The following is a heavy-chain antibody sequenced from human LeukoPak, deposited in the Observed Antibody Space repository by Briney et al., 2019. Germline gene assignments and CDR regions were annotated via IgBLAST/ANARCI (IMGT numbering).Heavy chain of an antibody. J-gene: IGHJ4*02. CDR3: AKGLGYTYGYCDY. D-gene: IGHD5-18*01. V-gene: IGHV3-30*18. CDR1: GFTFSSYG. CDR2: ISYDGSNK. Sequence: PGGSLRLSCAASGFTFSSYGMHWVRQAPGKGLERVAVISYDGSNKYCADSVKGRFTISRDNSKNTLYLQMNSLRAEDTAIYYCAKGLGYTYGYCDYWGQGTLVTVSS.